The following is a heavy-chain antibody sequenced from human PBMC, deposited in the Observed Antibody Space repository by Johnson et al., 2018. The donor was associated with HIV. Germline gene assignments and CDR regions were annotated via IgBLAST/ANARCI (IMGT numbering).Heavy chain of an antibody. Sequence: QVQLVESGGGVVQPGRSLRLSCAASGFTFSSYAIHWVRQAPGKGLEWVAVISYDGSNKYYADSVKGRFTISRDNSKNTLYLQMNSLRAEDTAVYYCARAGGGRYYYDSSGYLGYAFDIWGQGTMVTVSS. CDR3: ARAGGGRYYYDSSGYLGYAFDI. J-gene: IGHJ3*02. CDR1: GFTFSSYA. CDR2: ISYDGSNK. V-gene: IGHV3-30-3*01. D-gene: IGHD3-22*01.